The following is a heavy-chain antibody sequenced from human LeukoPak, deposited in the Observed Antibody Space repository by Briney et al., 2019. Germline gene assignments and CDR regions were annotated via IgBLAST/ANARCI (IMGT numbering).Heavy chain of an antibody. CDR3: AVAIQLFYAFDI. D-gene: IGHD5-18*01. J-gene: IGHJ3*02. V-gene: IGHV1-2*06. CDR2: INPNSGGT. Sequence: ASVKVSCKASGYTFTVYYMHWVRQAPGQGLEWMGRINPNSGGTNYAQKFQGRVTMTRDTSISTAYMELSRLRSDDTAVYYCAVAIQLFYAFDIWGQGTMVTVSS. CDR1: GYTFTVYY.